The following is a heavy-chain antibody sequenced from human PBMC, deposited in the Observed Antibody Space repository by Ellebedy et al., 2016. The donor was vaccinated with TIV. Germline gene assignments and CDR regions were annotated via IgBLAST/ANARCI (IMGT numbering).Heavy chain of an antibody. CDR1: GGSFSGYY. CDR2: INHSGST. V-gene: IGHV4-34*01. D-gene: IGHD3-22*01. CDR3: ARGRQYSDTSGYYLDS. Sequence: SETLSLTXAVYGGSFSGYYWSWIRQPPGKGLEWIGEINHSGSTTYSPSLKSRVTISVDTSKNQFSLRLRFVTAADTAVYYCARGRQYSDTSGYYLDSWGQGSLVAVSS. J-gene: IGHJ5*01.